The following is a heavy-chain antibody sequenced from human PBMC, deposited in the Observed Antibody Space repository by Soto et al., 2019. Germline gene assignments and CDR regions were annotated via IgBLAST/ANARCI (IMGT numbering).Heavy chain of an antibody. Sequence: GESLKISCKGSGYSFTSYWIGWVRQMPGKGLEWMGIIYPSDSYTNYSPSFQGHVTISADKSISTAYLQWSSLKASDTAMYYCARSMALDIVVVPAPSGYYYYGMDVWGQGTTVTVSS. D-gene: IGHD2-2*01. V-gene: IGHV5-10-1*01. CDR1: GYSFTSYW. CDR3: ARSMALDIVVVPAPSGYYYYGMDV. CDR2: IYPSDSYT. J-gene: IGHJ6*02.